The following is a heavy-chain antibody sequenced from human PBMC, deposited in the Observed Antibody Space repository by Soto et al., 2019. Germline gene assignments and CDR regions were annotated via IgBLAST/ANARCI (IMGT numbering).Heavy chain of an antibody. CDR3: ARGEGDGYTYYFDY. D-gene: IGHD5-12*01. V-gene: IGHV3-11*01. CDR1: GFIFSDYY. Sequence: QVQLVESGGGLVKPGGSLRLSCAASGFIFSDYYMSWIRQAPGKGLEWVSYISSDGSTIYSGDSVKGRFSISRDNAKNSLSLQMNSLRAEDTAVYYCARGEGDGYTYYFDYWGQGTLVTVSS. J-gene: IGHJ4*02. CDR2: ISSDGSTI.